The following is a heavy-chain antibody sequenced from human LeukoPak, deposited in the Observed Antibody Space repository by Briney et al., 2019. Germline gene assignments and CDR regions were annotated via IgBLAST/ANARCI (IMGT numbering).Heavy chain of an antibody. Sequence: PSETLSLTCTVSGGSISSGSYYWSWIRQPAGKGLEWIGRIYTSGSTNYNPSLKSRVTISADTSKNHFSLKLNSVTTADTAVYYCARDPPYYYDSSGPYFDYWGQGTLVTVSS. V-gene: IGHV4-61*02. CDR2: IYTSGST. D-gene: IGHD3-22*01. J-gene: IGHJ4*02. CDR3: ARDPPYYYDSSGPYFDY. CDR1: GGSISSGSYY.